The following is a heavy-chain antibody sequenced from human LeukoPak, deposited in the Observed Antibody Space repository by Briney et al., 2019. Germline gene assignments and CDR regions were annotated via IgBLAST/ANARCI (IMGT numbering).Heavy chain of an antibody. CDR2: ISAYNGNT. V-gene: IGHV1-18*01. J-gene: IGHJ4*02. CDR3: ARDHGVVVVAAKVSIDY. Sequence: ASVKVSCKSSGGTFTNNYAISWVRQAPGQGLEWMGWISAYNGNTNYAQKLQGRVTMTTDTSTSTAYMELRSLRSDDTAVYYCARDHGVVVVAAKVSIDYWGQGTLVTVSS. CDR1: GGTFTNNYA. D-gene: IGHD2-15*01.